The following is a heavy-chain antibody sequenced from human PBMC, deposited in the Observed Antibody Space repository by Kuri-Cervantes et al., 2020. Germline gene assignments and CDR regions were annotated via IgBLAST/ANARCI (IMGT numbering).Heavy chain of an antibody. D-gene: IGHD4-17*01. CDR2: IYYSGST. V-gene: IGHV4-30-4*01. Sequence: SETLSLTCTVSGGSISSGDYYWSWIRQPPGKGLEWIGYIYYSGSTYYNPSLKSRVTISVDTSKNQFSLKLSSVTAADTAVYYCARGGTTVTDYYFDYWGQGALVTVSS. CDR3: ARGGTTVTDYYFDY. CDR1: GGSISSGDYY. J-gene: IGHJ4*02.